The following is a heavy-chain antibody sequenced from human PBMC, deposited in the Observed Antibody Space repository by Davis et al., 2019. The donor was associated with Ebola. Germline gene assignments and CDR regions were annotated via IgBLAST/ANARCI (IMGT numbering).Heavy chain of an antibody. J-gene: IGHJ4*02. Sequence: SETLSLTCAVSGVSISSSNWWSWVRQPPGQGLEWIVEIYHSGSTNYNPSLKSRVTISVDTSKNQFSLKLTSVTAADTAVYYCARMSGWYYFDYWGQGTLDPVSS. D-gene: IGHD6-19*01. CDR1: GVSISSSNW. CDR2: IYHSGST. CDR3: ARMSGWYYFDY. V-gene: IGHV4-4*02.